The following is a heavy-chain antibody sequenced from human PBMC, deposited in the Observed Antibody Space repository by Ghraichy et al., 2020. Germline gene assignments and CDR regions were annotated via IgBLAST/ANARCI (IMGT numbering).Heavy chain of an antibody. V-gene: IGHV3-7*01. D-gene: IGHD2-8*01. CDR1: GFIFSRYW. CDR2: IKQDGREK. Sequence: GGSLRLSCAASGFIFSRYWMSWVRQAPGKGLEWVANIKQDGREKYYVDSVKGRFTISRDNAKNSLYLQMNSLRAEDTAVYYCAREGALYPRGRYFDYWGQGTLVTVSS. CDR3: AREGALYPRGRYFDY. J-gene: IGHJ4*02.